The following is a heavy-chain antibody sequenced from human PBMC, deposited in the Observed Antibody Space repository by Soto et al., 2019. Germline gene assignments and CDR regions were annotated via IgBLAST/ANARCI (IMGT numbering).Heavy chain of an antibody. CDR1: GGTVSIGSYY. Sequence: PSETLSLTCTVSGGTVSIGSYYLSWIRQPPGKGLEWIGYIYYSGSTNYNPSLKSRVTISVDTSKKQFSLKLSSVTAAETAVYYCARDRTIAAAGGQYGMDVWGQGTSITVSS. J-gene: IGHJ6*02. CDR2: IYYSGST. CDR3: ARDRTIAAAGGQYGMDV. D-gene: IGHD6-13*01. V-gene: IGHV4-61*01.